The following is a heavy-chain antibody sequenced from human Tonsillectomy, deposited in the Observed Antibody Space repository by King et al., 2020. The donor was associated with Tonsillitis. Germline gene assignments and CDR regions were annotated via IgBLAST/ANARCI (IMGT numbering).Heavy chain of an antibody. D-gene: IGHD6-13*01. CDR1: GGSISSSSYY. J-gene: IGHJ4*02. V-gene: IGHV4-39*01. CDR3: AGYSYSSSWYEGY. CDR2: IYYSGST. Sequence: QLQESGPGLVKPSETLSLTWTVSGGSISSSSYYWGWIRQPPGKGLDWIGSIYYSGSTYYNPSLKSRVTILVDTSKNQFSLKLSSVTAADTAVYYCAGYSYSSSWYEGYWGQGTLVTVSS.